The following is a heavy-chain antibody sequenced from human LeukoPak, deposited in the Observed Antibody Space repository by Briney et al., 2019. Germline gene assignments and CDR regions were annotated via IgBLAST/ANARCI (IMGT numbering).Heavy chain of an antibody. V-gene: IGHV3-30-3*01. CDR1: GFTFSSYA. CDR2: TSYDGGNK. D-gene: IGHD3/OR15-3a*01. CDR3: ARRGPPYWYFDL. J-gene: IGHJ2*01. Sequence: GGSLRLSCAASGFTFSSYAMHWVPQAPGKGLEWVAVTSYDGGNKSYGDSVKGRFTISRDNSKNTLYLQMTSLRAEDTAVYYCARRGPPYWYFDLWGRGTLLAVSS.